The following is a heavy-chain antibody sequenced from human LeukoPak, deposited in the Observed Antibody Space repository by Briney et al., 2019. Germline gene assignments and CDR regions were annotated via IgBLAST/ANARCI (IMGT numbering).Heavy chain of an antibody. J-gene: IGHJ4*02. D-gene: IGHD6-13*01. V-gene: IGHV3-48*03. CDR1: GFTFSSYE. CDR3: ASSSWYALDY. CDR2: ISSSGSTM. Sequence: GGSLRLSCAASGFTFSSYEMNWVRQAPGKGLAWISYISSSGSTMYYADSVKGRFTISRDNAKNSLYLQMNSLRAEDTAIYYCASSSWYALDYWGQGTLVTVSS.